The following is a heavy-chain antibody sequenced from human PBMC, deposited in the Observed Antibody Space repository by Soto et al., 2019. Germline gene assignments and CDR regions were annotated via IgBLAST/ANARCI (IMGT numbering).Heavy chain of an antibody. D-gene: IGHD6-6*01. V-gene: IGHV3-49*03. CDR2: IRSKAYGGTT. CDR3: TRDLYSSSSFYYYYYYMDV. J-gene: IGHJ6*03. Sequence: GGSLRLSCTASGFTFGDYAMSWFRQAPGKGLEWVGFIRSKAYGGTTEYAASVKGRFTISSDDSKSIAYLQMNSLKTEDTAVYYCTRDLYSSSSFYYYYYYMDVWGKGTTVTVSS. CDR1: GFTFGDYA.